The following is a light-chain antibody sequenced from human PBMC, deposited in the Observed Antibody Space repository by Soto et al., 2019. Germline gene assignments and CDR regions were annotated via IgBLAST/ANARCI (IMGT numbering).Light chain of an antibody. CDR2: GAS. CDR3: HQYGTSPWT. Sequence: EIVLTQSPGTLSLSPGERATLSCRASQSVSNNYLAWYQQKPGQAPRLLIYGASNRATGIPDRFSGSGSGTDFTLTISRLEPEDFAVYYCHQYGTSPWTFGQGTKVDIK. J-gene: IGKJ1*01. V-gene: IGKV3-20*01. CDR1: QSVSNNY.